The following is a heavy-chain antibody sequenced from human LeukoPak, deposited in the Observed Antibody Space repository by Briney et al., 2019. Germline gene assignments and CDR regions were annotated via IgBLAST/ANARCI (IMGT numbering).Heavy chain of an antibody. D-gene: IGHD2-2*01. CDR3: ARDSHPQYCSSTSCSPGDY. J-gene: IGHJ4*02. Sequence: ASVKVSCKASGYTFTSYAMHWVRQAPGQRLEWMGWINAGNGNTKYSQKFQGRVTITRDTSASTAYMELSSLRSEDTAVYYCARDSHPQYCSSTSCSPGDYWGQGTLVTVSS. CDR2: INAGNGNT. CDR1: GYTFTSYA. V-gene: IGHV1-3*01.